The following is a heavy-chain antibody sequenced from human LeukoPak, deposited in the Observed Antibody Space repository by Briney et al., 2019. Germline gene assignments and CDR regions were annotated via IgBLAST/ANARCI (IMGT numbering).Heavy chain of an antibody. CDR1: GFTFSSYA. D-gene: IGHD3-3*01. J-gene: IGHJ4*02. CDR3: AKSRLSIFGVVMAGPDY. Sequence: PGGSLRLSCAASGFTFSSYAMSWVRQAPGKGLEWVSAISVSGGSTYYADSVKGRFTISRDNSKNTLYVQMNSLRVEDSAVYYCAKSRLSIFGVVMAGPDYWGQGTLVTVSS. CDR2: ISVSGGST. V-gene: IGHV3-23*01.